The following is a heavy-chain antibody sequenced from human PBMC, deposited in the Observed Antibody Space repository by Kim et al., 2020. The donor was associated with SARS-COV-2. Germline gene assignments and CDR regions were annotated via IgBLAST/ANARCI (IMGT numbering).Heavy chain of an antibody. CDR1: GFTVSSNY. CDR2: IYSGGST. D-gene: IGHD2-2*01. V-gene: IGHV3-53*01. CDR3: ARDGQLPRPGYYYYGMDV. J-gene: IGHJ6*02. Sequence: GGSLRLSCAASGFTVSSNYMSWVRQAPGKGLEWVSVIYSGGSTYYADSVKGRFTISRDNSKNTLYLQMNSLRAEDTAVYYCARDGQLPRPGYYYYGMDVWGQGTTVTVSS.